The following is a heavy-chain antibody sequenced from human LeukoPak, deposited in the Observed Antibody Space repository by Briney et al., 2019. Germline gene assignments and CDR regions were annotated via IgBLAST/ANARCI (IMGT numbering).Heavy chain of an antibody. CDR1: GGTFSSYA. J-gene: IGHJ3*02. Sequence: ASVKVSCKASGGTFSSYAISWVRQAPGQGLEWMGGIIPIFGTANYAQKFQGRVTITADKSTSTAYMELSSLRSEDTAVYYCARDRTRDGYNLDAFDIWGQGTMVTVSS. CDR2: IIPIFGTA. D-gene: IGHD5-24*01. CDR3: ARDRTRDGYNLDAFDI. V-gene: IGHV1-69*06.